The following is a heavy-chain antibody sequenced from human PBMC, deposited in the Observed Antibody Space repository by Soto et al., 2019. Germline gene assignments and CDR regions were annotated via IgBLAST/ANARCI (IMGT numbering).Heavy chain of an antibody. V-gene: IGHV4-34*01. Sequence: SETLSLTCAVYGGSFSTYYWSWIRQPPGKGLEWIGEVNHSGRTNYNPSLKSRVTISVDTSKNQFSLMVSSVTAADTAVYYCARVRTETSTFYYYYAMDVWGQGTTVTVSS. J-gene: IGHJ6*02. D-gene: IGHD4-17*01. CDR3: ARVRTETSTFYYYYAMDV. CDR1: GGSFSTYY. CDR2: VNHSGRT.